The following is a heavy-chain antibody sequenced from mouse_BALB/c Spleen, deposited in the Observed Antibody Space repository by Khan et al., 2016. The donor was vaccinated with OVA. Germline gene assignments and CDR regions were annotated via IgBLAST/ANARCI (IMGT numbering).Heavy chain of an antibody. D-gene: IGHD2-14*01. CDR3: ARSTYRNAFAY. J-gene: IGHJ3*01. CDR1: GYSISSCY. V-gene: IGHV3-8*02. CDR2: IISSGYT. Sequence: VQLKESGPSLVQPSQTLSLTCSVTGYSISSCYLSWIRKFPGNKLEYMGYIISSGYTYYNPSLKSRISITPHPSKHQYYVQLNSVSRKETSTYDCARSTYRNAFAYGGKGTLVTVSA.